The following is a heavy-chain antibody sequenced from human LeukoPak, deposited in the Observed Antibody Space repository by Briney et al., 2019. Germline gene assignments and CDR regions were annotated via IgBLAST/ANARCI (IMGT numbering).Heavy chain of an antibody. D-gene: IGHD3-3*01. J-gene: IGHJ6*03. CDR3: TRPTFVFGVVPDYYYYMDV. CDR2: IRSKANSYTT. Sequence: GGSLKLSCAASGFTFSGSAMHWVRQASGKGLEWVGRIRSKANSYTTAYAASVKGRFTISRDDSKNTAYLQMNSLNTEDTAVYYCTRPTFVFGVVPDYYYYMDVWGKGTTVTVSS. CDR1: GFTFSGSA. V-gene: IGHV3-73*01.